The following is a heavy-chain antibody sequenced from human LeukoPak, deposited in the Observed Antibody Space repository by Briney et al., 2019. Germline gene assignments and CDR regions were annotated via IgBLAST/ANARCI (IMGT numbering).Heavy chain of an antibody. CDR2: VNPSSGNT. V-gene: IGHV1-8*01. J-gene: IGHJ4*02. D-gene: IGHD2-21*01. Sequence: VASVKVSCKASGYTFTSYNINWVRQATGQGLEWMGWVNPSSGNTRYVQKFQGRVTITRNTSISTAYMELSSLRSEDTAVYYCARDPPWGYVVFNYWGQGTLVTVSS. CDR3: ARDPPWGYVVFNY. CDR1: GYTFTSYN.